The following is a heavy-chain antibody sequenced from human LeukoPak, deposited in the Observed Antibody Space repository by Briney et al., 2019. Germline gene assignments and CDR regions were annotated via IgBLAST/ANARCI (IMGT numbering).Heavy chain of an antibody. Sequence: SETLSLTCTVSGGSISSYYWSWIRQPPGKGLEWIGYIYYSGSTNYNPSLKSRVTISVDTSKNQFSLKLSSVIAADTAVYYCATSYYYGSGSYYDYWGQGTLVTVSS. J-gene: IGHJ4*02. D-gene: IGHD3-10*01. V-gene: IGHV4-59*08. CDR1: GGSISSYY. CDR3: ATSYYYGSGSYYDY. CDR2: IYYSGST.